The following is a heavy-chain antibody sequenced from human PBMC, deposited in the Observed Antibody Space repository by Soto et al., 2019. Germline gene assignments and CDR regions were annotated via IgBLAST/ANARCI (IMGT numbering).Heavy chain of an antibody. V-gene: IGHV3-73*02. J-gene: IGHJ6*02. CDR2: IRSKANSYAT. CDR1: GFTFSGSA. CDR3: SRTKVYSCGMDV. Sequence: EVQLVESGGGLVQPGGSLKLSYAASGFTFSGSAMHWVRQASGKGLEWVGRIRSKANSYATAYAASVKGRFSISRDDSKNTAYLQMNSLKSEDTAVYYCSRTKVYSCGMDVWGQGTTVTVSS.